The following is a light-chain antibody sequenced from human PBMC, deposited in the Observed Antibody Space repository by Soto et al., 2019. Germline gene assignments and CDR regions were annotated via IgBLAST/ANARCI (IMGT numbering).Light chain of an antibody. CDR3: QQYNNWPRT. CDR1: QSVSSN. CDR2: DAS. Sequence: EIMLTQSPATLSVSPGERATLSCRASQSVSSNLVWYQQKPGLAPRLLIYDASTRATGVPARFSGSGSGTEFTLTISSLQSEDFGVYYCQQYNNWPRTFGQGTKVEIK. V-gene: IGKV3-15*01. J-gene: IGKJ1*01.